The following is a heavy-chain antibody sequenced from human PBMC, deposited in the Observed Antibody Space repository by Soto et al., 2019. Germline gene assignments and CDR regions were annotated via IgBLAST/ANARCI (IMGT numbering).Heavy chain of an antibody. CDR2: INHSGST. CDR1: GGSFSGYY. Sequence: QVQLQQWGAGLLKPSETLSLTCAVYGGSFSGYYWSWIRQPPGKGLEWIGEINHSGSTNYNPSLKSRFTISVDTSKNQFSLKLSSVTAADTAVYYCAREGLIVVGSSGMDVWGQGTTVTVSS. D-gene: IGHD2-21*01. CDR3: AREGLIVVGSSGMDV. V-gene: IGHV4-34*01. J-gene: IGHJ6*02.